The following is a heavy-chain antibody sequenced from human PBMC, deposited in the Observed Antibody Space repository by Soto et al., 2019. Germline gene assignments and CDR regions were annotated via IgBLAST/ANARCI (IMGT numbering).Heavy chain of an antibody. V-gene: IGHV3-30-3*01. Sequence: QVQLVESGGGVVQPGRSLRLSCAASGFTFSSYAMHWVRQAPGKGLEWVAVISYDGSNKYYADSVKGRFTISRDNSKNTLYLQMNSRRAEDTAVYYCARYHPVAGYWYFDLWGRGTLVTVSS. CDR1: GFTFSSYA. J-gene: IGHJ2*01. CDR2: ISYDGSNK. CDR3: ARYHPVAGYWYFDL. D-gene: IGHD6-19*01.